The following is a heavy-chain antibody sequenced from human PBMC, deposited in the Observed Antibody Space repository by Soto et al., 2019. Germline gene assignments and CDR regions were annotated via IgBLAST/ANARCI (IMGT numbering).Heavy chain of an antibody. CDR2: IIPIFGTA. J-gene: IGHJ5*02. V-gene: IGHV1-69*01. CDR1: GGTFSSYA. Sequence: QVQLVQSGAEVKKPGSSVKVSCKASGGTFSSYAISWVRQAPGQGLEWMGGIIPIFGTANYAQKFQGRVTITADEYTSTAYMELSSLRSEDTAVYYCARDRDSSSSRWFDPWGQGTLVTVSS. D-gene: IGHD6-6*01. CDR3: ARDRDSSSSRWFDP.